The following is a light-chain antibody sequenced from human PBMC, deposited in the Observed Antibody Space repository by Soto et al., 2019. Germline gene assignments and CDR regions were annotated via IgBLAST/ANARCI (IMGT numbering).Light chain of an antibody. J-gene: IGLJ1*01. CDR1: SRDVGGYSY. CDR2: DVT. Sequence: QSVLTQPAYVSGSPGQSIPISYTGTSRDVGGYSYVSWYQQQPGKAPKLVISDVTKRPSGVSNRFSGSKSGNTASLTISGLQAEDEADYYCCSYAGSNTYVFGTGTKVTVL. V-gene: IGLV2-23*02. CDR3: CSYAGSNTYV.